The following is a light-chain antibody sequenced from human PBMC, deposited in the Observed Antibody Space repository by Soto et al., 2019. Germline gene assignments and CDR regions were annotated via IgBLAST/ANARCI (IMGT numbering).Light chain of an antibody. V-gene: IGKV1-33*01. CDR2: DAS. CDR3: QQYDNLLV. Sequence: DIQMNQSPSSLSASVGDRVTITCQASQDISNYLNWYQQKPGKAPKLLIYDASNLETGVPSRFSGSGSGTDFPFAISILQPEDIATYYCQQYDNLLVFGPGTKVDI. J-gene: IGKJ3*01. CDR1: QDISNY.